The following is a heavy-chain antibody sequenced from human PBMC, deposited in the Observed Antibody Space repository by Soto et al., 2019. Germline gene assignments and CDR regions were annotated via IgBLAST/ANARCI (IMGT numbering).Heavy chain of an antibody. D-gene: IGHD6-6*01. Sequence: QVQLQESGPGLVKPSQTLSLTCTVSGGSISSGGYYWSWIRQHPGKGLEWIGYIYYSGSTYYNPSLKSRVTISVDTSKNQFSLKLSSVTAADTAVYYCARDSRPLSNSAVFDYLGQGTLVTVSS. CDR3: ARDSRPLSNSAVFDY. CDR2: IYYSGST. V-gene: IGHV4-31*03. J-gene: IGHJ4*02. CDR1: GGSISSGGYY.